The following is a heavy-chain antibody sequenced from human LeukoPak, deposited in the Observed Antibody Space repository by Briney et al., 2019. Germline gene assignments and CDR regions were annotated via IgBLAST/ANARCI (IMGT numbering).Heavy chain of an antibody. CDR3: ARGGGDCSSTSCYSGFDY. Sequence: ASVKVSCKASGYTFTGYYMHWVRQAPGQGLEWMGWISAYNGNTNYAQKLQGRVTITRNTSISTAYMELSSLRSEDTAVYYCARGGGDCSSTSCYSGFDYWGQGTLVTVSS. J-gene: IGHJ4*02. D-gene: IGHD2-2*02. CDR2: ISAYNGNT. CDR1: GYTFTGYY. V-gene: IGHV1-8*03.